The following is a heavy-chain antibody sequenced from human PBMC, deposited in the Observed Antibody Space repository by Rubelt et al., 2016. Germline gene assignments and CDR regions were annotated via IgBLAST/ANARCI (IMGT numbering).Heavy chain of an antibody. V-gene: IGHV4-34*01. CDR2: INHSGGT. CDR3: ARHPSTARLFDD. J-gene: IGHJ4*02. D-gene: IGHD6-6*01. CDR1: GGSFSAYY. Sequence: QVQLQQWGAGLLKPSETLSLTCAVYGGSFSAYYWSWIRQPPGKGPEWIGEINHSGGTNYNPSLKSRVTISVDTSKNQFSLRLTLVSAADTAVYYCARHPSTARLFDDWGQGTVVTVSS.